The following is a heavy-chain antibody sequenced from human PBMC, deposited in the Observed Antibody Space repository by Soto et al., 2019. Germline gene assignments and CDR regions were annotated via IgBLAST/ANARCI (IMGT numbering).Heavy chain of an antibody. CDR2: IYSTGVT. J-gene: IGHJ6*02. CDR3: ARYGDGYYGLDV. CDR1: GFTLSRYS. D-gene: IGHD4-17*01. Sequence: GGSLRLSCVASGFTLSRYSMNWVRQAPGKGLEWVSVIYSTGVTDSANSVKGRFSISRDDSRNTVYLQMNSLRADDTAVSYCARYGDGYYGLDVWGQGTTVTVSS. V-gene: IGHV3-66*01.